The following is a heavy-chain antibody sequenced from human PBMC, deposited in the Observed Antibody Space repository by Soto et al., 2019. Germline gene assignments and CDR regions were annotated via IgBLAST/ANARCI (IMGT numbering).Heavy chain of an antibody. V-gene: IGHV3-11*01. CDR2: ISSSGDTE. J-gene: IGHJ6*03. CDR3: ARGPWYYMDV. CDR1: GFSFSDYY. Sequence: QAQLEESGGGLVKPGGSLRLSCAASGFSFSDYYMSWIRQAPGKGLEWISYISSSGDTEYYADSVKGRFTISRANSKNSLYLQMNSLRADDTAVYSCARGPWYYMDVWGKGTTVTVSS.